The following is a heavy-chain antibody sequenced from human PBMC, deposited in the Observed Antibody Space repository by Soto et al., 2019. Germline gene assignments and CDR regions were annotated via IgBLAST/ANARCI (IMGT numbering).Heavy chain of an antibody. CDR3: ARGGYYYGSGSYYSYFDY. V-gene: IGHV4-59*01. D-gene: IGHD3-10*01. Sequence: SETLSLTCTVSGGSISSYYWSWIRQPPGKGLEWIGYIYYSGSTNYNPSLKSRVTISVDTSKNQFSLKLSSVTAADTAVYYCARGGYYYGSGSYYSYFDYWGQGTLVTVSS. CDR1: GGSISSYY. CDR2: IYYSGST. J-gene: IGHJ4*02.